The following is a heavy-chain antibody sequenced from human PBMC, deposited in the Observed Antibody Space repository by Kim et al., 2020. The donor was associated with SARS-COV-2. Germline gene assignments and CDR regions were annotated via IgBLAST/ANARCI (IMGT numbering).Heavy chain of an antibody. D-gene: IGHD3-3*01. CDR3: AKVGGYDFWSGYLDY. V-gene: IGHV3-30*18. CDR1: GFTFSSYG. Sequence: GGSLRLSCAASGFTFSSYGMHWVRQAPGKGLEWVAVISYDGSNKYYADSVKGRFTISRDNSKNTLYLQMNSLRAEDTAVYYCAKVGGYDFWSGYLDYWGQGTLVTVSS. CDR2: ISYDGSNK. J-gene: IGHJ4*02.